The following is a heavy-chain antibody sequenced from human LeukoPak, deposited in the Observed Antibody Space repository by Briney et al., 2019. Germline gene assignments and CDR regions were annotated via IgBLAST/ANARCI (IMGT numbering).Heavy chain of an antibody. V-gene: IGHV4-39*01. CDR2: IYYNGNS. D-gene: IGHD3-22*01. CDR1: GGSISSSHDQ. CDR3: ATRDRGDFHH. Sequence: SETLSLTCTVSGGSISSSHDQWGWIRQTPGKGLEWIGAIYYNGNSYYSPSLKSRVTISFDTSKNQFSLRLTSVTAAAAAVYYCATRDRGDFHHWGQGTLVTVSS. J-gene: IGHJ4*02.